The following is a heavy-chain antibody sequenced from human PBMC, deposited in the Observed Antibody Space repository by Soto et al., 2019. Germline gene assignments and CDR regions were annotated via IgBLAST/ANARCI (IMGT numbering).Heavy chain of an antibody. CDR2: IWDDGSNK. CDR1: GFTFSSYG. J-gene: IGHJ4*02. Sequence: QVQLVESGGGVVQPGRSLRLSCAASGFTFSSYGMHWVRQAPGKGLEWVAVIWDDGSNKYYADSVKGRFTISRDNSKNTLYLQMNSLRAEDTAVYYCARDHLPSGYSYGDYFDYWGQGTLVTVSS. D-gene: IGHD5-18*01. CDR3: ARDHLPSGYSYGDYFDY. V-gene: IGHV3-33*01.